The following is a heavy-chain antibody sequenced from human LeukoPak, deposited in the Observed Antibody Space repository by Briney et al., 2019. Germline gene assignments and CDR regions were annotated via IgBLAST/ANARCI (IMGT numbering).Heavy chain of an antibody. CDR1: GYSFTSYW. V-gene: IGHV5-51*01. J-gene: IGHJ6*02. D-gene: IGHD3-22*01. CDR2: IYPGDSDT. CDR3: ARHKGPYDTHWGMDV. Sequence: LGESLKISCKGSGYSFTSYWTGWVRQMPGKGLEWMGIIYPGDSDTRYSPSFQGQVTISADKSISTAYLQWSSLKASDTAMYYCARHKGPYDTHWGMDVWGQGTTVTVSS.